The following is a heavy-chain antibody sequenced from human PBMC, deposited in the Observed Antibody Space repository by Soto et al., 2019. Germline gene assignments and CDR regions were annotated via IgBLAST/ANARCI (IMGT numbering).Heavy chain of an antibody. V-gene: IGHV1-69*15. D-gene: IGHD2-15*01. CDR1: GGTFSNYA. CDR3: AKDGGREGYFGNWFDP. Sequence: QVKLVQSGAELKKHGSSVKVSCKASGGTFSNYAITWVRQAPGQGLEWLGRIIPIFGTTDYAQKFQGRVTITAAESTTTAYMELSSLRSDDTAVYYCAKDGGREGYFGNWFDPWGQGTLVTVAA. J-gene: IGHJ5*02. CDR2: IIPIFGTT.